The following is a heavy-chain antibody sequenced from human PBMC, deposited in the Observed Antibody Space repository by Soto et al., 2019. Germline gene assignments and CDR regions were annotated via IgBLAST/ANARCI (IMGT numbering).Heavy chain of an antibody. CDR3: ARHRPGSGGSCYDV. CDR2: IYYSGST. J-gene: IGHJ4*02. CDR1: GGSISSYY. V-gene: IGHV4-59*08. D-gene: IGHD2-15*01. Sequence: SETLSLTCTVSGGSISSYYWSWIRQPPGKGLEWIGYIYYSGSTNYNPSLKSRVTISVDTPKNQFSLKLSSVTAADTAVYYCARHRPGSGGSCYDVWGQGTRVTVAS.